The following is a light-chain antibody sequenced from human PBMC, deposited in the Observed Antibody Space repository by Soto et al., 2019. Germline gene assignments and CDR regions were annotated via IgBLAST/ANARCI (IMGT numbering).Light chain of an antibody. CDR3: EQSYITPPIT. CDR1: QDIYTF. CDR2: GAS. J-gene: IGKJ5*01. V-gene: IGKV1-39*01. Sequence: DIQMTQSPSSLSASVGDRATIACRASQDIYTFLNWYQQKPGKAPKLLIFGASSLQSGVPSRFSGSGSGTVFTLTISSLQPEDFATYYCEQSYITPPITFGQGTRLEIK.